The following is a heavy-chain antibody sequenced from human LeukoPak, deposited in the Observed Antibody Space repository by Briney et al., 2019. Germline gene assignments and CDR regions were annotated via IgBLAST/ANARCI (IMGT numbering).Heavy chain of an antibody. CDR2: IYPGDSDT. D-gene: IGHD3-9*01. CDR1: GYSFTSYW. V-gene: IGHV5-51*01. J-gene: IGHJ4*02. CDR3: ARQPKTTYYDILTGYSANYFDY. Sequence: GESLKISCKGSGYSFTSYWIGWVRQMPGKGLEWMGIIYPGDSDTRYSPSFQGQVTISADKSISTAYLQWSSLKASDTAMYYYARQPKTTYYDILTGYSANYFDYWGQGTLVTVSS.